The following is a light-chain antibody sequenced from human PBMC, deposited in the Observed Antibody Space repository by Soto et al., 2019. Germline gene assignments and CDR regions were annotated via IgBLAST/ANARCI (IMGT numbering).Light chain of an antibody. J-gene: IGLJ1*01. CDR3: QSYDSSLSGWV. V-gene: IGLV1-40*01. Sequence: QLVQTQPPSVSGAPGQRVTISCTGSSSNIGAGYDVHWYQQLPGTAPKLLIYGNSNRPSGVPDRFSGSKSGTSASLAITGLQAEDEADYYCQSYDSSLSGWVFGTGTKLTVL. CDR1: SSNIGAGYD. CDR2: GNS.